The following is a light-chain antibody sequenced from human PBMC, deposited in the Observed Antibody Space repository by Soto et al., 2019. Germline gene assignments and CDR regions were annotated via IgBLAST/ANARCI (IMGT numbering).Light chain of an antibody. CDR2: SAS. CDR3: QQSSNTPFT. CDR1: EDIITF. J-gene: IGKJ3*01. V-gene: IGKV1-39*01. Sequence: DVQMTQSPSSLSASVGDRVTITCRASEDIITFLSWYQQKPGEAPKLLIKSASTLQTGVPSRFSGSGSGTDLTLDIHHLHPDDFPTYLCQQSSNTPFTFGPGTKV.